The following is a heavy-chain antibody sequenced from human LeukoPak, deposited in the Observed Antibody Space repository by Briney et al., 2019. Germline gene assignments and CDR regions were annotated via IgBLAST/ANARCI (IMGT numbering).Heavy chain of an antibody. CDR1: GGSISSYY. Sequence: KPSETLSLTCTVSGGSISSYYWSWIRQPPGKGLEWIGYIYYSGSTNYNPSLKSRVTISVDTSKNQFSLRLTSVTAADTAVYYCARQTGSGLFILLGGQGTLVTVSS. V-gene: IGHV4-59*08. D-gene: IGHD3/OR15-3a*01. CDR3: ARQTGSGLFILL. CDR2: IYYSGST. J-gene: IGHJ4*02.